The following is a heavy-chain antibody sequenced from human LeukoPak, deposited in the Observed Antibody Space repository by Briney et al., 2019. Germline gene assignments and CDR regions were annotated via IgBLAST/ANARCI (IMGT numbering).Heavy chain of an antibody. D-gene: IGHD6-19*01. J-gene: IGHJ4*02. CDR3: AKTTTGYSSGRFPGWPVDY. Sequence: HTGGSLRLSCAASGFTFSSYAMYWVRQAPGKGLEWVSGNFGSGGSTHYADSVKGRFTISRDNSKNTVYLQMNSLRAEDTAVYYCAKTTTGYSSGRFPGWPVDYWGQGTLVTVSS. V-gene: IGHV3-23*01. CDR2: NFGSGGST. CDR1: GFTFSSYA.